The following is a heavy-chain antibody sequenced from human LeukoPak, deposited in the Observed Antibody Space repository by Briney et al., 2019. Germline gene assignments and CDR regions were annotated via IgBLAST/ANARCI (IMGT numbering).Heavy chain of an antibody. V-gene: IGHV1-2*02. Sequence: ASVKVSCKASGYTFTGYYMHWVRQAPGQGLEWMGWINPNSGGTNYAQKFQGRVTMTRDTSISTAYMELSRLRSDDTAVYYCAREKREGWLGSPIYYGMDVWGQGTTVTVSS. D-gene: IGHD6-19*01. CDR1: GYTFTGYY. CDR2: INPNSGGT. CDR3: AREKREGWLGSPIYYGMDV. J-gene: IGHJ6*02.